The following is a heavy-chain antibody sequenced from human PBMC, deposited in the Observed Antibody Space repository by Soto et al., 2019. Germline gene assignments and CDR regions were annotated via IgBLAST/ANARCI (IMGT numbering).Heavy chain of an antibody. V-gene: IGHV3-53*01. J-gene: IGHJ4*02. Sequence: SGGSLRLSCAASGFTVSSSYMSWVRQAPGKGLDWVSVIYTSGTTYYADSVRGRFTISRDNSENTVFLQMNSLRAEDTAVYFCARGPPYDFWGLGTLVTVSS. CDR3: ARGPPYDF. CDR1: GFTVSSSY. CDR2: IYTSGTT.